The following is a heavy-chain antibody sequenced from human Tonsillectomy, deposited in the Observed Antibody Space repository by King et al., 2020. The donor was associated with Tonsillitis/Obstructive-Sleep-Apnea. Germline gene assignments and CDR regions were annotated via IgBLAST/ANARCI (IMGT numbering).Heavy chain of an antibody. V-gene: IGHV6-1*01. CDR2: TYYRSKWYN. CDR1: GDSVSSNSAA. Sequence: VQLQQSGPGLVKPSQTLSLTCAISGDSVSSNSAAWNWIRQSPSRGLEWLGRTYYRSKWYNDYAVSVKSRITINPDTSKNQFSLQLNSVTPEDTAVYYCARWSSVVVVAASNWFDPWGQGTLVTVSS. CDR3: ARWSSVVVVAASNWFDP. J-gene: IGHJ5*02. D-gene: IGHD2-15*01.